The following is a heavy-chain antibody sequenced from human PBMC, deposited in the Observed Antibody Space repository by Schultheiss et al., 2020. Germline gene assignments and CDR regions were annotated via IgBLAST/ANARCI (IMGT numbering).Heavy chain of an antibody. CDR1: GYSISSGYY. CDR2: VYYSGST. D-gene: IGHD2-2*01. Sequence: SQTLSLTCAVSGYSISSGYYWGWIRQPPGKRLEWIGYVYYSGSTNYNPSLKSRVTMSVDTSKNQFSLKLSSVTAADTAVYYCAGYCSSTSCYGHYYYYGMDVWGQGTTVTVSS. V-gene: IGHV4-38-2*01. CDR3: AGYCSSTSCYGHYYYYGMDV. J-gene: IGHJ6*02.